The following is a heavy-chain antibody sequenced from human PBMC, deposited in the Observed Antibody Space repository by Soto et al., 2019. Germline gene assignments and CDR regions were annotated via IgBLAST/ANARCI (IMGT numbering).Heavy chain of an antibody. CDR3: ARDIGGRGDYGAFDI. CDR1: GYTFTSYG. J-gene: IGHJ3*02. V-gene: IGHV1-18*01. D-gene: IGHD4-17*01. Sequence: ASLKVSCKASGYTFTSYGISWVRQAPGQGLEWMGWISAYNGNTNYAQKLQGRVTMTTDTSTSTAYMEVRSLRSDDTAVYYCARDIGGRGDYGAFDIWGQGTMVTVSS. CDR2: ISAYNGNT.